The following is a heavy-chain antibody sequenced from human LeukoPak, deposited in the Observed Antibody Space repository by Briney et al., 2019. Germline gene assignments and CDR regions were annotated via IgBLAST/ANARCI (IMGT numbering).Heavy chain of an antibody. CDR3: ARGGYGDRIDY. D-gene: IGHD4-17*01. Sequence: GASVKVSCKASGYTFIRYYMHWVRQAPGQGLEWMGIINPSGGSTSYAQKFQGRVTMTRDTSTSTVYMELSRLRSEDTAVYYCARGGYGDRIDYWGQGTLVSVSS. CDR1: GYTFIRYY. V-gene: IGHV1-46*01. J-gene: IGHJ4*02. CDR2: INPSGGST.